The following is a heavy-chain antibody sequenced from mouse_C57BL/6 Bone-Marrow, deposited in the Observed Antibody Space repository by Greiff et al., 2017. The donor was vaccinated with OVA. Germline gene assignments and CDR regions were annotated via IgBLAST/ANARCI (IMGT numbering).Heavy chain of an antibody. V-gene: IGHV1-26*01. CDR3: AREGAHYYGSSGGVDY. D-gene: IGHD1-1*01. CDR1: GYTFTDYY. J-gene: IGHJ4*01. CDR2: INPNNGGT. Sequence: EVQLQQSGPELVKPGASVKISCKASGYTFTDYYMNWVKQSHGKSLEWIGDINPNNGGTSYNQKFKGKATLTVDKSSSTAYMELRRLTSEDSAVYYGAREGAHYYGSSGGVDYWGQGTSVTVSS.